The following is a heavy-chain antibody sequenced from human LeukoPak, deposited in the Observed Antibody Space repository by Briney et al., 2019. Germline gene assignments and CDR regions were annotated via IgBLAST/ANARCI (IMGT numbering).Heavy chain of an antibody. J-gene: IGHJ4*02. Sequence: ASVKVSCKASGYTFTSYGISWVRQAPGQGLEWMGWISAYNGNTNYAQKLQGRVTMTTDTSTSTAYMELRSLRSDDTAVYYCARGPEMITFGGVIAPDYWGQGTLVTVSS. CDR1: GYTFTSYG. D-gene: IGHD3-16*02. V-gene: IGHV1-18*01. CDR2: ISAYNGNT. CDR3: ARGPEMITFGGVIAPDY.